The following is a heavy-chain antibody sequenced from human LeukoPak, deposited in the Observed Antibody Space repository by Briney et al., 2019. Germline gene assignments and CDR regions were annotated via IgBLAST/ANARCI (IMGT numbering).Heavy chain of an antibody. Sequence: SEALSLTCTVSGGSINSYYWSWIRQPPGKGLEWIGYIYYSGSTNYNPSLKSRVTISLDTSNNQFSLKLSSVTAADTAVYYCARDTSGYRRGSFDYWGQGTLVTVSS. V-gene: IGHV4-59*01. D-gene: IGHD3-22*01. CDR3: ARDTSGYRRGSFDY. J-gene: IGHJ4*02. CDR2: IYYSGST. CDR1: GGSINSYY.